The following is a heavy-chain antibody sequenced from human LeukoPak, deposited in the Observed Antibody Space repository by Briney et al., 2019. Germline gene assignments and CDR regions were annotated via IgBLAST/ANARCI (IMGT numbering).Heavy chain of an antibody. D-gene: IGHD6-6*01. Sequence: SVKVSCKASGGTFSSYAISWVRQASGQGLEWLGGIIPIFGTANYAQKFQGRVTITADESTSTAYMELSSLRYEDTAVYYCATFSIAPPHYYYYYYMDVCGKGTTVTVSS. V-gene: IGHV1-69*01. J-gene: IGHJ6*03. CDR3: ATFSIAPPHYYYYYYMDV. CDR1: GGTFSSYA. CDR2: IIPIFGTA.